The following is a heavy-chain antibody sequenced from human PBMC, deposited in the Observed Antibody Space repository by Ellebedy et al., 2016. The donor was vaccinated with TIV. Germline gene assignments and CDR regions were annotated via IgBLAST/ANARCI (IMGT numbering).Heavy chain of an antibody. V-gene: IGHV3-7*03. Sequence: GESLKISCAASGFTFNTYYMTWVRQAPGKGLEWVANIKQDGSEGYYVDSVRGRFTISRDNARNSLFLQLNSLRAEDTAVYYCAKDQRITIVVVDYWGQGTLVTVSS. CDR2: IKQDGSEG. CDR1: GFTFNTYY. CDR3: AKDQRITIVVVDY. D-gene: IGHD3-10*01. J-gene: IGHJ4*02.